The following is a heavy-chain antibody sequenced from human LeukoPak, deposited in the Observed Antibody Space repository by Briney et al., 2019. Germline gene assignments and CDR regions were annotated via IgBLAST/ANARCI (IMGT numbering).Heavy chain of an antibody. CDR2: IQQYGSEE. D-gene: IGHD3-16*02. J-gene: IGHJ6*02. V-gene: IGHV3-7*01. CDR1: GFTFSNYW. CDR3: ARLSEYDFVWGRYRHSYAMDV. Sequence: PGGSLRLSCAASGFTFSNYWMSWVRQAPGKGLEWVANIQQYGSEEYYVDSVKGRFTISRNNAKKSLYLQLNSLRAEDTAVYYCARLSEYDFVWGRYRHSYAMDVWGQGSTVTVSS.